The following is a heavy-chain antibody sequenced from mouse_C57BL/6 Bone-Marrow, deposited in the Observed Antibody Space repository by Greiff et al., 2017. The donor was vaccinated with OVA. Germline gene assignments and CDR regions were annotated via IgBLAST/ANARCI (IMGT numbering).Heavy chain of an antibody. Sequence: EVQGVESGGGLVKPGGSLKLSCAASGFTFSDYGMHWVRQAPEKGLEWVAYISSGSSTIYYADTVKGRFTISRDNAKNTLFLQMTILRSEDTAMYYCARRSNYYAMDYWGQGTSVTVSS. CDR2: ISSGSSTI. V-gene: IGHV5-17*01. J-gene: IGHJ4*01. CDR3: ARRSNYYAMDY. CDR1: GFTFSDYG. D-gene: IGHD2-5*01.